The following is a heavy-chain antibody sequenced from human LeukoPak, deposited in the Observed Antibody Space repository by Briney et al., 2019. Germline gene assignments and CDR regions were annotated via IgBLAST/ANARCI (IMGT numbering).Heavy chain of an antibody. CDR3: RRAGAQPGHSSFDR. V-gene: IGHV1-2*02. D-gene: IGHD1-26*01. CDR1: GYTFTGYY. J-gene: IGHJ5*02. CDR2: NNPNSGGT. Sequence: APVNVSFKASGYTFTGYYMHGVRQAPGQGLEWMGWNNPNSGGTNYARKFQGRVTITKEPPISTAYIDLSRLPPRTTAGYYCRRAGAQPGHSSFDRWGQGTLVTVSS.